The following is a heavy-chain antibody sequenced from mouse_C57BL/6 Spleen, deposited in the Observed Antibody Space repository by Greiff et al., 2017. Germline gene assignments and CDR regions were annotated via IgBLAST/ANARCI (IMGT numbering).Heavy chain of an antibody. V-gene: IGHV3-1*01. Sequence: EVKLVESGPGMVKPSQSLSLTCTVTGYSITSGYDWHWIRHFPGNKLEWMGYISYSGSTNYNPSLKSRISITHDTSKNHFFLKLNSVTTEDTATYYCARGYDYDGFDYWGQGTTLTVSS. J-gene: IGHJ2*01. CDR3: ARGYDYDGFDY. CDR1: GYSITSGYD. CDR2: ISYSGST. D-gene: IGHD2-4*01.